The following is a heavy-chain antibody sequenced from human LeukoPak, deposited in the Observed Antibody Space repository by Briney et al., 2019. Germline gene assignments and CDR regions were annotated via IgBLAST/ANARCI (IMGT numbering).Heavy chain of an antibody. CDR1: GFTFDDYA. J-gene: IGHJ4*02. Sequence: GGSLRLSCAASGFTFDDYAIYWVRQGPGKGLEWVSGISWNSGSIGYADSVKGRFTISRDNAKNSLYLQMNSLRAEDTALYYCAKDGTYYYDSSGYWGYFDYWGQGTLVTVSS. CDR2: ISWNSGSI. D-gene: IGHD3-22*01. V-gene: IGHV3-9*01. CDR3: AKDGTYYYDSSGYWGYFDY.